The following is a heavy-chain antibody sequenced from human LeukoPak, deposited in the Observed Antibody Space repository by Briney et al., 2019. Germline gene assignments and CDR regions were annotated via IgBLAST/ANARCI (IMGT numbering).Heavy chain of an antibody. CDR2: IYHSGST. V-gene: IGHV4-38-2*02. D-gene: IGHD3-22*01. CDR3: ARRDYYDTSGYVSVE. J-gene: IGHJ4*02. Sequence: SETLSLTCTVSGYSMSSGYYWGWIRQPPGKGLEWIGTIYHSGSTYYNPSLKSRVTISVDTSKNQFSLKLRSVTAADTAVYYCARRDYYDTSGYVSVEWSQGTLVTVSS. CDR1: GYSMSSGYY.